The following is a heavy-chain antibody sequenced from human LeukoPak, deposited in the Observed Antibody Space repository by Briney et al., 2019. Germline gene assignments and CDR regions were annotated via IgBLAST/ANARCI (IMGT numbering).Heavy chain of an antibody. CDR2: ISSSSSYI. CDR3: ASGRLYGDYVPFDY. V-gene: IGHV3-21*01. D-gene: IGHD4-17*01. CDR1: GFTVSSNY. Sequence: NPGGSLRLSCAASGFTVSSNYMNWVRQAPGKGLEWVSSISSSSSYIYYADSVKGRFTISRDNAKNSLYLQMNSLRAEDTAVYYCASGRLYGDYVPFDYWGQGTLVTVSS. J-gene: IGHJ4*02.